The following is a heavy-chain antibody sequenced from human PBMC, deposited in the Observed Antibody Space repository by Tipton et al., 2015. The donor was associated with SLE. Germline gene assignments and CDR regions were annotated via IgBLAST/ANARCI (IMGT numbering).Heavy chain of an antibody. Sequence: QLVQSGAEVKKPGSSVKVSCKASGDTFRNYAISWVRQAPGQGLEWMGGILPITGTANYAQKFQGRVTITTDESTSTSYMQLSSLRSEDTAVYYCASALVGARGDFDYWGQGTLVTVSS. CDR2: ILPITGTA. CDR3: ASALVGARGDFDY. V-gene: IGHV1-69*05. J-gene: IGHJ4*02. CDR1: GDTFRNYA. D-gene: IGHD1-26*01.